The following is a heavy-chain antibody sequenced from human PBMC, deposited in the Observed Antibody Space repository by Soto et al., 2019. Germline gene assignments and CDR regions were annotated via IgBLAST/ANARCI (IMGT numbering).Heavy chain of an antibody. J-gene: IGHJ6*02. V-gene: IGHV4-34*02. CDR1: GGSFSAYY. CDR3: ASNTVTPVDAMDV. Sequence: QVQLQQWGAGLLRPSETLSLTCGVSGGSFSAYYWTWIRQPPGKGLERIAEISHRGDTTYNPSLRSRVTISVDTSRNHFFLRLNSVTAADTAVYYCASNTVTPVDAMDVWGQGTTVTVS. CDR2: ISHRGDT. D-gene: IGHD4-17*01.